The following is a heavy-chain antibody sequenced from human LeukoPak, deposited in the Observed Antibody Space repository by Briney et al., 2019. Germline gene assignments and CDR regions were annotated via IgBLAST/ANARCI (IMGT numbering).Heavy chain of an antibody. V-gene: IGHV4-39*01. CDR3: ASFRSTIWSFDY. CDR2: IYYSGST. Sequence: PSETLSLTCTVSAGSISSSTYSWGWIRQPPGKGLEWIGSIYYSGSTYYNPSLKSRVTISVDTSKNQFSLKLSSVTAADTAVYYCASFRSTIWSFDYWGQGTLVTVSS. CDR1: AGSISSSTYS. J-gene: IGHJ4*02. D-gene: IGHD5-24*01.